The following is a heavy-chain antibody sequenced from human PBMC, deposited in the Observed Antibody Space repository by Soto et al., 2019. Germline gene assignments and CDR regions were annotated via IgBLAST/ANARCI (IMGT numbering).Heavy chain of an antibody. J-gene: IGHJ3*02. CDR2: ISYDGSNK. V-gene: IGHV3-30-3*01. Sequence: GGSLRLSCAASGFTFSSYAMHWVRQAPGKGLEWVAVISYDGSNKYYADSVKGRFTISRDNSKNTLYLQMNSLRAEDTAVYYCARVPRQPRAFDIWGQGTMVTVSS. CDR3: ARVPRQPRAFDI. CDR1: GFTFSSYA. D-gene: IGHD6-13*01.